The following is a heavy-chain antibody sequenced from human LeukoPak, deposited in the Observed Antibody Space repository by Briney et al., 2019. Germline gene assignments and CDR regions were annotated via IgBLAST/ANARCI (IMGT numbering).Heavy chain of an antibody. D-gene: IGHD5-12*01. CDR3: ARDYRYAFDN. J-gene: IGHJ4*02. V-gene: IGHV3-48*04. Sequence: PGGSLRLSCAASGFTFSDYSMNWVRQAPGKGPEWISDIGISSGRTMYADSVKGRFTISRDTAKKSLYLQMNSLRVEDTAVYYCARDYRYAFDNWGQGTLVTVSS. CDR2: IGISSGRT. CDR1: GFTFSDYS.